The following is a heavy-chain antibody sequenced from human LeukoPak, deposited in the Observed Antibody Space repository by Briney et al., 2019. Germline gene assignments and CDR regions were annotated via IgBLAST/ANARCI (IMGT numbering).Heavy chain of an antibody. Sequence: PSETLSLTCTVYNGSFSGYYWIWMRQPPGKGLEWIGEINHSESTNYTPSLKSRVTISEDTSNNQFSLKLNSVTAADTAVYYCARIGSGWYDAFDIWGQGTMVTVSS. D-gene: IGHD6-19*01. CDR1: NGSFSGYY. CDR3: ARIGSGWYDAFDI. J-gene: IGHJ3*02. CDR2: INHSEST. V-gene: IGHV4-34*01.